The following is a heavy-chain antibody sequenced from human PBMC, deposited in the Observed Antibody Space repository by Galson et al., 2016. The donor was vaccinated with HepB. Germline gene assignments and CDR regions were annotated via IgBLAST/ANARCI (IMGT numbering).Heavy chain of an antibody. CDR1: GFTFSSYA. V-gene: IGHV3-30-3*01. CDR3: ARDLRGQGGV. CDR2: ISYDGSNK. Sequence: SLRLSCAASGFTFSSYAMHWVRQAPGKGLEWVAVISYDGSNKYYADSVKGRFTIARDNSKNTLYLKMNSLRAEDTAMYYCARDLRGQGGVWGKGTTVTVSS. D-gene: IGHD3-10*01. J-gene: IGHJ6*04.